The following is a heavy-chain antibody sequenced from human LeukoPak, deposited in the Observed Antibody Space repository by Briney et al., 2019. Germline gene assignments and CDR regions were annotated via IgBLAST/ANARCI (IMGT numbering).Heavy chain of an antibody. CDR1: GFSVSNTF. CDR2: LHPDGVT. Sequence: GFLRLSCAASGFSVSNTFMNWVRQTPGTGLEWVSILHPDGVTHYTDSVKGRFTISRDNSYNTLYLQMNSLRAEDTAVYFCARGRGYIIDFWGQGTQVTVSS. D-gene: IGHD5-18*01. CDR3: ARGRGYIIDF. J-gene: IGHJ4*02. V-gene: IGHV3-53*01.